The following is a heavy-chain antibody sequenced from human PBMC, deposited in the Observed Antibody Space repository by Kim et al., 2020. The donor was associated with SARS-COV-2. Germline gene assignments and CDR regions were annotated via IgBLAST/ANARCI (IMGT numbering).Heavy chain of an antibody. Sequence: ASVKVSCKASGYTFTGYYMHWVRQAPGQGLEWMGWINPNSGGTNYAQKFQGRVTMTRDTSISTAYMELSRLRSDDTAVYYCAGQPIYCSGGSCFTSFDYWGQGTLVTVSS. V-gene: IGHV1-2*02. D-gene: IGHD2-15*01. CDR2: INPNSGGT. CDR1: GYTFTGYY. CDR3: AGQPIYCSGGSCFTSFDY. J-gene: IGHJ4*02.